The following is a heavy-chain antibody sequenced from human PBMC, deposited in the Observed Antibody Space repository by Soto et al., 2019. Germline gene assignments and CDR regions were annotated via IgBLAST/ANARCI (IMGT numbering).Heavy chain of an antibody. D-gene: IGHD6-19*01. CDR3: ASMAVAGTGDY. J-gene: IGHJ4*02. CDR1: GGSFSGYY. Sequence: SETLSLTCAVYGGSFSGYYWSWIRQPPGKGLEWIGEINHSGSTNYNPSLKSRVTISVDTSKNQFSLKLSSVTAADTAVYYCASMAVAGTGDYWGQGTLVTVSS. CDR2: INHSGST. V-gene: IGHV4-34*01.